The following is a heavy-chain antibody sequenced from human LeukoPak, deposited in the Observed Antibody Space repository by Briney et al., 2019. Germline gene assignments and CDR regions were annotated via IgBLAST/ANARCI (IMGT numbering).Heavy chain of an antibody. J-gene: IGHJ4*02. CDR3: ARLVSSGYCHD. V-gene: IGHV3-21*04. CDR1: GFTFSSYS. D-gene: IGHD3-22*01. Sequence: GGPLRLSCAASGFTFSSYSMNWVRQAPGKGLEWVSSISSSSSYIYYADSVKGRFTISRDNAKNSLYLQMNSLRAEDTAVYYCARLVSSGYCHDWGQGTLVTVSS. CDR2: ISSSSSYI.